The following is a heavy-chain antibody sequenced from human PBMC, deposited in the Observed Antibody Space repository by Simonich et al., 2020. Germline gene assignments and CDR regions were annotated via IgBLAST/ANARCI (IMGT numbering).Heavy chain of an antibody. V-gene: IGHV1-8*03. CDR3: ARTYSGSYYYFDY. CDR1: GYTFTSYD. D-gene: IGHD1-26*01. J-gene: IGHJ4*02. CDR2: MNPNSGNT. Sequence: QVQLVQSGAEVKKPGASVKVSCKASGYTFTSYDINWVRQATGKGLEWMGGMNPNSGNTGYEQKFQGRVTITRNTSISTAYMELSSLRSEDTAVYYCARTYSGSYYYFDYWGQGTLVTVSS.